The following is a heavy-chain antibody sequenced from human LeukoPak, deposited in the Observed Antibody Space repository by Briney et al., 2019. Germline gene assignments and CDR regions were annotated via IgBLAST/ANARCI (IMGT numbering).Heavy chain of an antibody. D-gene: IGHD5-12*01. Sequence: GGSLRLSCAASGFTFSSYAMSWVRQAPGKGLEWVSAISGSSGNTYYADSVKGRFTISRDNSKNTLYLQMNSLRAEDTAVYYCAKNPGGYDYRFDYWGQGTLVTVSS. J-gene: IGHJ4*02. V-gene: IGHV3-23*01. CDR1: GFTFSSYA. CDR3: AKNPGGYDYRFDY. CDR2: ISGSSGNT.